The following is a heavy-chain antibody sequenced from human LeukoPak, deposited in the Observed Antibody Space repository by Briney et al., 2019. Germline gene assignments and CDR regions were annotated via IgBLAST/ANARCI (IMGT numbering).Heavy chain of an antibody. D-gene: IGHD2-2*01. J-gene: IGHJ3*02. V-gene: IGHV4-34*01. CDR1: GGSFSGYY. Sequence: PSETLSLTCAVYGGSFSGYYWSWIRQPPGRGLEWIGEINHSGSTNYNPSLKSRVTISVDTSKNQFSLKLSSVTAADTAVYYCARDTGETGGYCSSTSCYPGAFDIWGQGTMVTVSS. CDR2: INHSGST. CDR3: ARDTGETGGYCSSTSCYPGAFDI.